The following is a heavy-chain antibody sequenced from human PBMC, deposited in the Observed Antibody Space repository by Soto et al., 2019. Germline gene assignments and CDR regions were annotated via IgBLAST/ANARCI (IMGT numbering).Heavy chain of an antibody. J-gene: IGHJ4*02. Sequence: ASVKVSCKASGYTFTGYYIHWVRQAPGQGLEWMGWLNPDTASTKFSPKFQGRVIITRDKSANTAFMQLTSLTSEDTALYYCARGGGYYGSGAYYRGYFDHWGLGTLVTVSS. V-gene: IGHV1-3*01. D-gene: IGHD3-10*01. CDR3: ARGGGYYGSGAYYRGYFDH. CDR1: GYTFTGYY. CDR2: LNPDTAST.